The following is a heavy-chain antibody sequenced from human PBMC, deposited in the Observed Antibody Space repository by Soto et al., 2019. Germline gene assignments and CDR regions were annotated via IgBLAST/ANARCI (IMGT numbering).Heavy chain of an antibody. J-gene: IGHJ5*02. Sequence: SETLSLTCAVSGYSISSGYYWGWIRQPPGKVLEWIGSIYHSGSTYYNPSLKSRVTISVDTSKNQFSLKLSSVTAADTAVYYCARAGKERFDFWFDPWGQGTLVTVSS. V-gene: IGHV4-38-2*01. CDR3: ARAGKERFDFWFDP. D-gene: IGHD3-3*01. CDR2: IYHSGST. CDR1: GYSISSGYY.